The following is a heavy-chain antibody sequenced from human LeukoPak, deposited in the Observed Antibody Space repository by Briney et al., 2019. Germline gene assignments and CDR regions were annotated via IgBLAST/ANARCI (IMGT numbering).Heavy chain of an antibody. CDR1: GFTFSSYG. Sequence: SGGSLRLSCAASGFTFSSYGMHWVRQAPGKGLEWVAFIRYDGSNKYYADSVKGRFTISRDNSKNTLYLQMNSLRAEDTAVYYCASHYDFWSGLDYWGQGTLVTVSS. D-gene: IGHD3-3*01. CDR3: ASHYDFWSGLDY. J-gene: IGHJ4*02. V-gene: IGHV3-30*02. CDR2: IRYDGSNK.